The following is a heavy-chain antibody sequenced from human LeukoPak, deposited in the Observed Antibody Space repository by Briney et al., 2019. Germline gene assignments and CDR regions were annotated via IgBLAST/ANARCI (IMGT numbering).Heavy chain of an antibody. V-gene: IGHV1-24*01. CDR2: FDPEDGET. CDR3: ARGSYDSGSYWFYFDY. D-gene: IGHD1-26*01. CDR1: GYTLTELS. Sequence: ASVKVSCKVSGYTLTELSMHWVRQARGKGLEWMGGFDPEDGETIYAQKFQGRVTMTRDTSISTAYMELSRLRSDDTAVYYCARGSYDSGSYWFYFDYWGQGTLVTVSS. J-gene: IGHJ4*02.